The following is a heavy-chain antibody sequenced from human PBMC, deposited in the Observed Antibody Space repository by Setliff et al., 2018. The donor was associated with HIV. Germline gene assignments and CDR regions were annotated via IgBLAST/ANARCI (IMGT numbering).Heavy chain of an antibody. Sequence: PGESLKISCKASGYIFTNYWIGWVRQMPGKGLEWMGIIRPADSDTRVNPSFQGHVTISADKSISTIYLQWSSLRASDTAMYYCARVFSAGWFDSWGQGTLVTVSS. CDR2: IRPADSDT. CDR3: ARVFSAGWFDS. J-gene: IGHJ5*01. D-gene: IGHD6-13*01. CDR1: GYIFTNYW. V-gene: IGHV5-51*01.